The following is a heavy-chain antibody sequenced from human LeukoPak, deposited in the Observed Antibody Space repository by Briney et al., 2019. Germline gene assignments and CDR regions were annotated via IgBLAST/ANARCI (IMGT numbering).Heavy chain of an antibody. CDR1: GFTFSNFF. D-gene: IGHD3-22*01. V-gene: IGHV3-21*04. Sequence: GDSLRLSCAASGFTFSNFFMNWVRQAPGKGLEWVSSISTTSNYIHYADSVKGRFTISRDNSKNTLYLQMNSLRAEDTAVYYCAKDMDYYDSSGYYYVPYFGYWGQGTLVTVSS. CDR2: ISTTSNYI. J-gene: IGHJ4*02. CDR3: AKDMDYYDSSGYYYVPYFGY.